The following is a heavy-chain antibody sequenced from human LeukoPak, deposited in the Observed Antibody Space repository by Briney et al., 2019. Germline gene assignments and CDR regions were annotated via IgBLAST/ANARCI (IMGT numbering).Heavy chain of an antibody. V-gene: IGHV5-51*01. CDR1: GYSFTSYW. Sequence: GESLKISCKGSGYSFTSYWIGWVRQMPGKGLEWMGNIYPGDSDTRYSPSFQGQVTISADKSISTAYLQWSSLKASDTAMYYCARLGGFNSSGYPFDYWGQGTLVTVSS. D-gene: IGHD3-22*01. CDR2: IYPGDSDT. CDR3: ARLGGFNSSGYPFDY. J-gene: IGHJ4*02.